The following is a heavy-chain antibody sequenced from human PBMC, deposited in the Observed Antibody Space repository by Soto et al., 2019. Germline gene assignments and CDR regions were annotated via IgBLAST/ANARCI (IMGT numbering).Heavy chain of an antibody. J-gene: IGHJ6*02. CDR3: ARGAVGVYYDSSGYYKYYYYYGMDV. Sequence: SEPLCVTWGVEGGSIGGYGGSWVRQTPGKGLEWIGEINHSGSTNYNPSLKSRVTISVDTSKNQFSLKLSSVTAADTAVYYCARGAVGVYYDSSGYYKYYYYYGMDVWGQGTTVTVSS. V-gene: IGHV4-34*01. CDR2: INHSGST. D-gene: IGHD3-22*01. CDR1: GGSIGGYG.